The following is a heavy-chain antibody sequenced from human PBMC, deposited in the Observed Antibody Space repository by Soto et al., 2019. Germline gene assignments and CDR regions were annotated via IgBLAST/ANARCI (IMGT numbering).Heavy chain of an antibody. CDR2: IKQDGSEK. D-gene: IGHD6-19*01. J-gene: IGHJ4*02. Sequence: GGSLRLSCAASGFTFSSYWMSWVRQAPGKGLEWVANIKQDGSEKYYVDSVKGRFTISRDNANNSLYLQMNSLRAEDTAVYYCARVGSGWEGGFDYWGQGTLVTVSS. CDR3: ARVGSGWEGGFDY. CDR1: GFTFSSYW. V-gene: IGHV3-7*01.